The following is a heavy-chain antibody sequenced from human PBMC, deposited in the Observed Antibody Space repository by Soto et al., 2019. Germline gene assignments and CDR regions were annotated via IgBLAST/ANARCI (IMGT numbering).Heavy chain of an antibody. D-gene: IGHD6-13*01. J-gene: IGHJ5*02. V-gene: IGHV1-69*01. Sequence: QVQLVQSGAEVRMPGSSVKVSCKASGGTFSTYPINWVRQAPGQGLEWMGGIIPLFGTTNYAQKFKGRVTITADESTSTAYMELSRLRAEAAAVYYCARGATHGSSWYFWFDPWGQGTLVTVSS. CDR1: GGTFSTYP. CDR2: IIPLFGTT. CDR3: ARGATHGSSWYFWFDP.